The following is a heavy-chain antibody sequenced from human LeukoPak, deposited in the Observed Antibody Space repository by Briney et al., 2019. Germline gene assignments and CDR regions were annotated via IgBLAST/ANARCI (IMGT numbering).Heavy chain of an antibody. CDR1: GGSINSYY. J-gene: IGHJ4*02. D-gene: IGHD1-26*01. Sequence: SETLSLTCTVPGGSINSYYWGWVRRAAGKGLEWIGRIYTTGTTHYSPSLKSRLTMSVDTSKNQFSLNLRSVTAADSALYYCGRQGYTAAYYFLDYWSQGTLVTVSS. V-gene: IGHV4-4*07. CDR2: IYTTGTT. CDR3: GRQGYTAAYYFLDY.